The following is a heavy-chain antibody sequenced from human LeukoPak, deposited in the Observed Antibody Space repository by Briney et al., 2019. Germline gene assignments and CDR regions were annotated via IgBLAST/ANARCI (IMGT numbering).Heavy chain of an antibody. J-gene: IGHJ4*02. CDR2: IKQDGSEK. V-gene: IGHV3-7*01. CDR3: ARGLLEWLRLETYYFDY. D-gene: IGHD3-3*01. Sequence: TGGSLRLSCAASGFTFSSYWMSWVRQAPGKGLEWVANIKQDGSEKYYVDSVKGRFTISRDNAKNSLYLQMNSLRVDDTAIYYCARGLLEWLRLETYYFDYWGQGTLVTVSS. CDR1: GFTFSSYW.